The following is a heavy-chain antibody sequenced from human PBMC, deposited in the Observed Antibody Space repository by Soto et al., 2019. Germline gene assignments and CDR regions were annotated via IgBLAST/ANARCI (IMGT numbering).Heavy chain of an antibody. CDR3: ARRMQNYYTMGV. CDR1: GGSISSGGCY. V-gene: IGHV4-31*03. D-gene: IGHD2-15*01. CDR2: ISYRGSA. Sequence: QVQLQESRPGLVKPSQTLSLTCTFSGGSISSGGCYWIWIRQHPGKGLEWLGYISYRGSAYYSPSLKGRVTTSVETSKKQCTLKGKSVTAADTAVYYCARRMQNYYTMGVWGQGTTVTVSS. J-gene: IGHJ6*02.